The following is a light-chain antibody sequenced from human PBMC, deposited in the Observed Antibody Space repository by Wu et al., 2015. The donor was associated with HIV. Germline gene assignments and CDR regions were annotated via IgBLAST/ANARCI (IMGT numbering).Light chain of an antibody. CDR1: QSVSSSY. Sequence: EIVLTQSPGTLSLSPGERAILSCRASQSVSSSYLAWYQQKPGQAPRLLIYGASSRATGIPDRFSGGGSGTDFTLTISRLEPEDFAVYYCQQYGSSPLTFGGGTKVEIK. J-gene: IGKJ4*01. CDR3: QQYGSSPLT. CDR2: GAS. V-gene: IGKV3-20*01.